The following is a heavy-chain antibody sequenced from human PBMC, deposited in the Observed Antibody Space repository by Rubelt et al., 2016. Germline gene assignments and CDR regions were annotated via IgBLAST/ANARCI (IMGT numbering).Heavy chain of an antibody. CDR3: TRDLPTYSSSSMFDY. CDR1: GFTFSNYG. J-gene: IGHJ4*02. CDR2: ISGSGGST. D-gene: IGHD6-6*01. V-gene: IGHV3-23*01. Sequence: GRSLRLSCAASGFTFSNYGMHWVRQAPGKGLEWVSGISGSGGSTYYADYVKGRLTISRDNSRNTLYLQMNSLRAEDTAVYYCTRDLPTYSSSSMFDYWGQGTLVTVSS.